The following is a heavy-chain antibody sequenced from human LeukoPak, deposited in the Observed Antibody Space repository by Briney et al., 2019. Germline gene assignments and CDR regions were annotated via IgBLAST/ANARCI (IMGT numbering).Heavy chain of an antibody. Sequence: GGSPRLSCAASGFTFDDYAVHWVRQAPGKGLEWVSLISGNGGSTFYAASVKGRFTISRDNSKNSLYLQMNSLRTEDTALYYCAKDPATRDGHGAWFDPWGQGTLVTVSS. D-gene: IGHD5-24*01. CDR3: AKDPATRDGHGAWFDP. CDR1: GFTFDDYA. J-gene: IGHJ5*02. CDR2: ISGNGGST. V-gene: IGHV3-43*02.